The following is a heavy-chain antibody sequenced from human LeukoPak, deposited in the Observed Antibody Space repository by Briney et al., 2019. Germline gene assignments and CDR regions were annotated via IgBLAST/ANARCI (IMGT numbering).Heavy chain of an antibody. CDR3: ARRRDGYNHFDY. J-gene: IGHJ4*02. V-gene: IGHV4-59*08. Sequence: SETLSLTCTVAGGSISSYYWSWIRQPPGKGLEWVGYIYYSGSTNYNPSLKSRVTISVDTSKNQFSLKLSSVTAADTAVYYCARRRDGYNHFDYWGQGTLVTVSS. D-gene: IGHD5-24*01. CDR2: IYYSGST. CDR1: GGSISSYY.